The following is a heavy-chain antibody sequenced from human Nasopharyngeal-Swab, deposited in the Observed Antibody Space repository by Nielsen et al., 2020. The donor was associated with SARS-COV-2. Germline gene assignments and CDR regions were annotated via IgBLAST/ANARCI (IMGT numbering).Heavy chain of an antibody. V-gene: IGHV1-58*01. D-gene: IGHD3-3*01. Sequence: SVKVSCKASGFTFTSSAVQWVRQARGQRLEWIGWIVVGSGNTNYAQKFQERVTITRDMSTSTAYMELSSLRSEDTAVYYCARDQGYDFWSGYYEWVYGMDVWGQGTTVTVSS. CDR2: IVVGSGNT. J-gene: IGHJ6*02. CDR1: GFTFTSSA. CDR3: ARDQGYDFWSGYYEWVYGMDV.